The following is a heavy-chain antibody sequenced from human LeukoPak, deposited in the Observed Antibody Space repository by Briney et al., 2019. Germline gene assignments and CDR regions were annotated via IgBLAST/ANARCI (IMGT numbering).Heavy chain of an antibody. CDR1: GGSISSSSYY. CDR3: ARHSENGYVYPFDY. Sequence: SETLSLTCTVSGGSISSSSYYWGWIRQPPGKGLEWIGTIYYSGSTYYNPSLKSRLTISVDTSKNRFSLGLTSVTAADTAVYYCARHSENGYVYPFDYWGQGTLVTVSS. CDR2: IYYSGST. V-gene: IGHV4-39*01. J-gene: IGHJ4*02. D-gene: IGHD5-12*01.